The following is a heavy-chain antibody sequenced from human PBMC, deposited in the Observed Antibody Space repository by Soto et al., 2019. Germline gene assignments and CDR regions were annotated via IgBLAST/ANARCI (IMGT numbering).Heavy chain of an antibody. CDR2: IYHSGST. CDR3: ARERPDGARLDP. CDR1: GGSISSGDYY. J-gene: IGHJ5*02. Sequence: QVQLQESGPGLVKPSQTLSLTCTVSGGSISSGDYYWSWIRQPPGKGLEWIGYIYHSGSTYYNPSLKSRVTLSVNTSQNQFSLKLSSVTAADTAVYYCARERPDGARLDPWGQGTLVTVSS. V-gene: IGHV4-30-4*01. D-gene: IGHD6-6*01.